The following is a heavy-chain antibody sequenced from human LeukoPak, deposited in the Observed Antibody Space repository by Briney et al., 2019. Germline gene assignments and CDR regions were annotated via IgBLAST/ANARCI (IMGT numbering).Heavy chain of an antibody. CDR2: ISDTGNT. V-gene: IGHV4-59*01. Sequence: TSETLSLTCTVSGGSISSYYWSWIRQPPGKGLEWIGYISDTGNTNYNPSLKSRVTMSVDTSKDQFSLKLSPVTAADTAVYSCARGVTMVQGYYYYMDVWGKGTTVTVSS. CDR1: GGSISSYY. J-gene: IGHJ6*03. CDR3: ARGVTMVQGYYYYMDV. D-gene: IGHD3-10*01.